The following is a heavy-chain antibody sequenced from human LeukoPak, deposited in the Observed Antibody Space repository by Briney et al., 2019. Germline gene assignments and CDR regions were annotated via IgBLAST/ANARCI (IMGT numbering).Heavy chain of an antibody. CDR2: INPNSGGT. CDR3: ARDSGYGDYVGNP. J-gene: IGHJ5*02. V-gene: IGHV1-2*02. Sequence: GASVKVSCKASGYTFTGYYMHWVRQAPGQGLEWMGWINPNSGGTNYAQKLQDRVTMTTDTSTSTAYMELRSLRYDDTAVYYCARDSGYGDYVGNPWGQGTLVTVSS. CDR1: GYTFTGYY. D-gene: IGHD4-17*01.